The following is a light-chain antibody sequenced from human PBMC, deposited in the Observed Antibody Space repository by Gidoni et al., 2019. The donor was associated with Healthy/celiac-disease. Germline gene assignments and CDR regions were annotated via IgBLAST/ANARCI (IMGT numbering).Light chain of an antibody. CDR2: DGS. V-gene: IGKV3-11*01. CDR1: QRVSSY. CDR3: QQRSNWPPALT. J-gene: IGKJ4*01. Sequence: EIVLTQSPATLSLSPGERATLSCRATQRVSSYLAWYQQKPGQAPRLLIYDGSNRATGIPARFSGSGSGADFTLTISSLESEDFAVYYCQQRSNWPPALTFGGGTKVEIK.